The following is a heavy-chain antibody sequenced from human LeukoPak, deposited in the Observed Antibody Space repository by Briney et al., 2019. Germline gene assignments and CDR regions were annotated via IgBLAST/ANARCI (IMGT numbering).Heavy chain of an antibody. D-gene: IGHD2-15*01. V-gene: IGHV4-34*01. Sequence: SETLSLTCAVYGGSFSGYYWSWIRQPPGKGLEWIGEINHSGSTNYNPSLKSRVTISVDTSKNQFSLKLSSVTAADTAVYYCARVLGSRLAAYNFDYWGQGTLVTVSS. CDR1: GGSFSGYY. CDR2: INHSGST. J-gene: IGHJ4*02. CDR3: ARVLGSRLAAYNFDY.